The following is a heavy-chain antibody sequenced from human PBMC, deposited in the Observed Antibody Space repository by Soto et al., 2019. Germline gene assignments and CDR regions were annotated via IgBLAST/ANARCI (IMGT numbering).Heavy chain of an antibody. CDR3: ARDVPCSGDRCYSAWFDP. J-gene: IGHJ5*02. CDR2: ISSSSSTI. Sequence: GGSLRLSCAASGFTLRSYSMNWVRQAPGKGLEWISYISSSSSTIEYADSVKGRFTISRDNAKNSLHLQMNSLRAEDTALYYCARDVPCSGDRCYSAWFDPWGQGTLVTVSS. CDR1: GFTLRSYS. D-gene: IGHD2-15*01. V-gene: IGHV3-48*01.